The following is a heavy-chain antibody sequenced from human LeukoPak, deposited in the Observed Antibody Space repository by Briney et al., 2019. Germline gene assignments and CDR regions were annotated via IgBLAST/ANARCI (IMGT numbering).Heavy chain of an antibody. CDR2: LYYMRGA. J-gene: IGHJ6*02. D-gene: IGHD2-15*01. Sequence: PSETLSLTCTVSGGSIRGYYWSWSRQPPGKGVEWIGNLYYMRGAWCKSSLKSRVTTSVDTSRNQFSLKLNSVNPEDTAVYYCARVGGGSDPYYAMDVWGQGTTVTVPS. CDR3: ARVGGGSDPYYAMDV. CDR1: GGSIRGYY. V-gene: IGHV4-59*08.